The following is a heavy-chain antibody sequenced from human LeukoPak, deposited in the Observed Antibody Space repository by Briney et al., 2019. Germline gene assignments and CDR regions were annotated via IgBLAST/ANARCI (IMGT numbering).Heavy chain of an antibody. CDR2: INHNGNVN. V-gene: IGHV3-7*03. D-gene: IGHD3-16*01. Sequence: GGSLRLSCAASGFTFSSYWMNWARQAPGKGLEWVASINHNGNVNYYVDSVKGRFTISRDNAKNSLYQQMSNLRAEDTAVYFCARGGGLDVWGQGATVTVSS. CDR1: GFTFSSYW. CDR3: ARGGGLDV. J-gene: IGHJ6*02.